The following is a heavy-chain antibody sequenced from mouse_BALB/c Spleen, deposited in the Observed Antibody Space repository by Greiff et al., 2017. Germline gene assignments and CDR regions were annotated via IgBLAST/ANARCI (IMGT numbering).Heavy chain of an antibody. V-gene: IGHV1-9*01. J-gene: IGHJ3*01. CDR1: GYTFSSYW. D-gene: IGHD2-4*01. CDR3: AREGKDYDEFAH. CDR2: ILPGSGST. Sequence: QVQLKESGAELMKPGASVKISCKATGYTFSSYWIEWVKQSPGHGLEWIGEILPGSGSTNYNEKFKGKATFTADTSSNTAYMQLSSLTSEDSAVYYCAREGKDYDEFAHWGQGTLVTVSA.